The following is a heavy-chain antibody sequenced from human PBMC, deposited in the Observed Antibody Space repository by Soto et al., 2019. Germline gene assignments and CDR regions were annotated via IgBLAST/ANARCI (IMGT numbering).Heavy chain of an antibody. J-gene: IGHJ3*02. V-gene: IGHV4-34*01. CDR1: GGSFSGYY. CDR2: IYYSGST. D-gene: IGHD3-16*02. CDR3: ASMITFGGVIVSGFGDAFDI. Sequence: SETLSLTCAVYGGSFSGYYWTWIRQPPGTGLEWIGEIYYSGSTKFNPSLRSRVTVSIDKSKNQFSLKLSSVTAADTAVYYCASMITFGGVIVSGFGDAFDIWGQGTMVTVSS.